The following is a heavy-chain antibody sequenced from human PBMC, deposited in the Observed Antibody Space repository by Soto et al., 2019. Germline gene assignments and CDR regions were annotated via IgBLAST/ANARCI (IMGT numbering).Heavy chain of an antibody. CDR3: TRAPVSGSYCFDF. CDR1: GGSVSSGNYY. Sequence: SETLSLTCTASGGSVSSGNYYWSWIRQPPGKGLEWIGYIFHTGTTNYNPSLKSRVTISLDTSMNQFSLKLSSVTPADTAVYNCTRAPVSGSYCFDFWGQGTPVTVSS. D-gene: IGHD1-26*01. CDR2: IFHTGTT. J-gene: IGHJ4*02. V-gene: IGHV4-61*01.